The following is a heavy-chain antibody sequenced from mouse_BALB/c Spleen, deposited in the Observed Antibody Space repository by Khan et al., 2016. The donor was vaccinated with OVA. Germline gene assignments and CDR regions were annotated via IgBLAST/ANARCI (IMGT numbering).Heavy chain of an antibody. V-gene: IGHV2-6-1*01. CDR1: GFSLTNYG. J-gene: IGHJ4*01. Sequence: QVQLKESGPGLAAPSQSLSITCTISGFSLTNYGVHWIRQPPGKGLEWLVVIWSDGSTTYNSALQSRLTITKDNSQSQVFLKMNGLQTDDTAIYFCARQPYYHYNIMENWGQGTSVTVSS. CDR2: IWSDGST. CDR3: ARQPYYHYNIMEN. D-gene: IGHD2-10*01.